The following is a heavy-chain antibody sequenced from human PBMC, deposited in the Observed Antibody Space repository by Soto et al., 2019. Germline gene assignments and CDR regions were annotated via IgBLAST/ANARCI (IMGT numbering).Heavy chain of an antibody. D-gene: IGHD6-13*01. CDR3: ARVLGGIAAAGYDAFDI. J-gene: IGHJ3*02. CDR1: GGTFSSYT. CDR2: IIPILGIA. Sequence: GASVKVSCKASGGTFSSYTISWVRQAPGQGLEWMGRIIPILGIANYAQKFQGRVTITADKSTSTAYMELSSLRSEDTAVYYCARVLGGIAAAGYDAFDIWGQRTMVTVSS. V-gene: IGHV1-69*02.